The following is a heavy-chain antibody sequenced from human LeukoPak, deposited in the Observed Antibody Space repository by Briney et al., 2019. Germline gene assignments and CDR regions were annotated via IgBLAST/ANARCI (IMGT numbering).Heavy chain of an antibody. CDR2: IYYSGST. CDR3: ARDRTTVTTHGVFDI. D-gene: IGHD4-17*01. V-gene: IGHV4-59*01. CDR1: GGSLSSYY. J-gene: IGHJ3*02. Sequence: SETLSLTCSVSGGSLSSYYWSWIRQPPGKGLEWIGYIYYSGSTNYNPSLKSRVTISVDASKNQFSLKLSSVTAADTAVYYCARDRTTVTTHGVFDIWGQGTMVTVSS.